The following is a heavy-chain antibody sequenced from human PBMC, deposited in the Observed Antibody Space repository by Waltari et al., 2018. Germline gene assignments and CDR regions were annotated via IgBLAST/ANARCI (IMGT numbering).Heavy chain of an antibody. CDR1: GFIFSNNG. V-gene: IGHV3-30*18. CDR2: ISFDGLDK. D-gene: IGHD2-15*01. Sequence: QGQLVESGGGVVQPGRYLRLTCTASGFIFSNNGMHWVRQAPGKGLEWVAVISFDGLDKRYADSVKGRFTISRDNSKNTLFLELNSLTTDDTGVYFCAKANRHSGQDNWFDPWGHGAPVTVSS. CDR3: AKANRHSGQDNWFDP. J-gene: IGHJ5*02.